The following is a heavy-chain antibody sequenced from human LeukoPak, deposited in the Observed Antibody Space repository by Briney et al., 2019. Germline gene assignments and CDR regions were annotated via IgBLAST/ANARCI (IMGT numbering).Heavy chain of an antibody. J-gene: IGHJ4*02. CDR1: GITLSNYG. CDR2: ISVSGGRT. CDR3: AKRGVVIRVILVGFHKEAYYFDS. Sequence: GGSLRLSCAVSGITLSNYGTSWVRQAPGKGLEWVAGISVSGGRTNYADSVKGRFTISRDNPKNTLILQMNSLRPEDTAVYFCAKRGVVIRVILVGFHKEAYYFDSWGQGALVTVSS. D-gene: IGHD3-22*01. V-gene: IGHV3-23*01.